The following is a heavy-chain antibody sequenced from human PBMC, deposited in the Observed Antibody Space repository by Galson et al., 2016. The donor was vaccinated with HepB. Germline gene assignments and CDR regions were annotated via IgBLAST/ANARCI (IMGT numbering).Heavy chain of an antibody. J-gene: IGHJ4*02. CDR2: ISAYNGYT. Sequence: SVKVSCKASGGTFSSYVISWVRQAPGQGLEWMGWISAYNGYTNYAQKLQGRVTMTTDTPTNTAYMELRSLRSDDTALYYCARGARNAWYVYWGQGTLVTVSS. CDR3: ARGARNAWYVY. V-gene: IGHV1-18*01. D-gene: IGHD6-13*01. CDR1: GGTFSSYV.